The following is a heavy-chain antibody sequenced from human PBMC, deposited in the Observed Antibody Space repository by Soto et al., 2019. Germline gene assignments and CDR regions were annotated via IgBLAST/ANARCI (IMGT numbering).Heavy chain of an antibody. J-gene: IGHJ4*02. CDR2: IIPIFGTA. Sequence: GASVKVSCKASGGTFSSYAISWVRQAPGQGLEWMGGIIPIFGTANYAQKFQGRVTITADESTSTAYMELSSLRSEDTAVYYCAREGPYYYDSSGYDDEWGQGKLVTVSS. CDR1: GGTFSSYA. D-gene: IGHD3-22*01. CDR3: AREGPYYYDSSGYDDE. V-gene: IGHV1-69*13.